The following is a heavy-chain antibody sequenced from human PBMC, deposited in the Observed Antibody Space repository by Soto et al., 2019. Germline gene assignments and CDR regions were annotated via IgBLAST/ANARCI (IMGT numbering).Heavy chain of an antibody. Sequence: LRLSCAASGFTFCDYNKNWVRQAPGQGLEWVSSISSSSTIYYADSVKGRFTISRDNAKYSLYLQMNRLRAEETAVYYCARDRRITIFGDYYYYYDMDVWGQVTTVTASS. CDR3: ARDRRITIFGDYYYYYDMDV. CDR1: GFTFCDYN. V-gene: IGHV3-11*04. J-gene: IGHJ6*02. D-gene: IGHD3-3*01. CDR2: ISSSSTI.